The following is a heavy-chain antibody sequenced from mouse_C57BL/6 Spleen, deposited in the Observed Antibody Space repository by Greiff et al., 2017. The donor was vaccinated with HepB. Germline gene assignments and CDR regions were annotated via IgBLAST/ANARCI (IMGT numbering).Heavy chain of an antibody. V-gene: IGHV10-1*01. CDR3: VREEYGSSYWYFDV. J-gene: IGHJ1*03. D-gene: IGHD1-1*01. Sequence: EVMLVESGGGLVQPKGSLKLSCAASGFSFNTYAMNWVRQAPGKGLEWVARIRSKSNNYATYYADSVKDRFTISRDDSESMLYLQMNNLKTEDTAMYYCVREEYGSSYWYFDVWGTGTTVTVSS. CDR1: GFSFNTYA. CDR2: IRSKSNNYAT.